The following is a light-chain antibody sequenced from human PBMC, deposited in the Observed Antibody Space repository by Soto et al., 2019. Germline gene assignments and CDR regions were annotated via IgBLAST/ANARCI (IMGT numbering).Light chain of an antibody. CDR3: QQSYSTPTCT. J-gene: IGKJ1*01. Sequence: DIQMTQSPSSLSASVGDRVTITCRASQSISSYLNWYQQKPGKAPKLLIYAASSLQSGVPSRFSGSGSGTDFNLTIGSLQPEEFATYYCQQSYSTPTCTIGQLNKGDIK. CDR1: QSISSY. V-gene: IGKV1-39*01. CDR2: AAS.